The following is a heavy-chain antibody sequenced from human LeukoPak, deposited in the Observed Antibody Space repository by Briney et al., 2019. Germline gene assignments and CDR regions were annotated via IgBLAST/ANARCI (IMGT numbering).Heavy chain of an antibody. J-gene: IGHJ6*02. CDR3: ARPYGSGSYYIRYYGMDV. D-gene: IGHD3-10*01. CDR1: GGTFSSYA. CDR2: IIPILGIA. V-gene: IGHV1-69*04. Sequence: SVKVSCKASGGTFSSYAISWVRQAPGQGLEWMGRIIPILGIANYAQKFQGRVTITADKSTSTAHMELSSLRSEDTAVYYCARPYGSGSYYIRYYGMDVWGQGTTVTVSS.